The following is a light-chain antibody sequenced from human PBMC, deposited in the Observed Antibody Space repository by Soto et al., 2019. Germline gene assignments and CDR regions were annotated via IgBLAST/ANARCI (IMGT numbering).Light chain of an antibody. CDR3: SSYTSSSTPYV. V-gene: IGLV2-14*01. J-gene: IGLJ1*01. CDR2: EVS. CDR1: SSDVGGYNY. Sequence: QSALTQPASVSGSPGQSITISCTGTSSDVGGYNYVSWYQQHPGNAPKLMIYEVSNRPSGVSNRFSGSKSGNTASLTISGLQAEDEADYYCSSYTSSSTPYVFGTGNKVTVL.